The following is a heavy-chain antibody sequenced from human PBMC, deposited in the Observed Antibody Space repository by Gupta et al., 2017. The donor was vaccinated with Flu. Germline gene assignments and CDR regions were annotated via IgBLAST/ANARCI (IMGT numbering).Heavy chain of an antibody. V-gene: IGHV2-5*01. J-gene: IGHJ4*02. D-gene: IGHD5-12*01. CDR1: VG. CDR2: IYWNGDQ. Sequence: VGVGWIRQPPGEALEWIALIYWNGDQRYNPSLKNRVTITKDTSKDEVVLTVPNMDPVDTATYYCAHSPDSGYDPYYFDYWGQGNLVTVSS. CDR3: AHSPDSGYDPYYFDY.